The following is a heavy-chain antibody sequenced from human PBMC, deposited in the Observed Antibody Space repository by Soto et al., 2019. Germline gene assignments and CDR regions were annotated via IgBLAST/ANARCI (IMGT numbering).Heavy chain of an antibody. V-gene: IGHV4-59*08. CDR1: GGSISSYY. J-gene: IGHJ6*02. Sequence: SETLSLICTVSGGSISSYYWSWIRQPPGKGLEWIGYIYYSGSTNYNPSLKSRVTISVDTSKNQFSLKLSSVTAADTAVYYCARHGRLYYYGSGSLGMDVWGQGTTVTVSS. CDR3: ARHGRLYYYGSGSLGMDV. CDR2: IYYSGST. D-gene: IGHD3-10*01.